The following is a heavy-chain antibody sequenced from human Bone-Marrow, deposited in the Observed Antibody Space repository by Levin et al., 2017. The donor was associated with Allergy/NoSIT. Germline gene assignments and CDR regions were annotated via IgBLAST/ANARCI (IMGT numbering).Heavy chain of an antibody. CDR1: GYTFTSYA. D-gene: IGHD2-2*01. CDR3: ARVGYCSSTSCYDGDYYNY. CDR2: INAGNGNT. J-gene: IGHJ4*02. Sequence: GESLKISCKASGYTFTSYAMHWVRQAPGQRLEWMGWINAGNGNTKYSQKFQGRVTITRDTSASTAYMELSSLRSEDTAVYYCARVGYCSSTSCYDGDYYNYWGQGTLVTVSS. V-gene: IGHV1-3*01.